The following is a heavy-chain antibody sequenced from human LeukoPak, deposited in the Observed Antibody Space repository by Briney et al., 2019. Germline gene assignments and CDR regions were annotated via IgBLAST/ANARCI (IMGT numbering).Heavy chain of an antibody. Sequence: SQTLSPTSLLDTPSISTFCRRCDRQPAGKALEWIGRIYTSGSTNYHPSLKSRVTISVDTSKNQFSLKLTSVTAADTAVYYGAREGSGSITHDYWGQGTMVTVSS. CDR3: AREGSGSITHDY. CDR1: TPSISTFC. V-gene: IGHV4-59*10. CDR2: IYTSGST. J-gene: IGHJ4*02. D-gene: IGHD2-15*01.